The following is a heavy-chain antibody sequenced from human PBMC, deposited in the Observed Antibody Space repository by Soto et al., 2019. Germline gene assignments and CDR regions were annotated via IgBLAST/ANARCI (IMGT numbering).Heavy chain of an antibody. CDR3: ARGDPPNSPYYYGSGSYGIDY. Sequence: SETLSLTCTVSGGSISSYYWSWIRQPPGKGLEWIGYIYYSGSINYNPSLKSRVTISVDTSKNQFSLKLSSVTAADTAVYYCARGDPPNSPYYYGSGSYGIDYWGQGTLVTVSS. V-gene: IGHV4-59*12. CDR2: IYYSGSI. D-gene: IGHD3-10*01. CDR1: GGSISSYY. J-gene: IGHJ4*02.